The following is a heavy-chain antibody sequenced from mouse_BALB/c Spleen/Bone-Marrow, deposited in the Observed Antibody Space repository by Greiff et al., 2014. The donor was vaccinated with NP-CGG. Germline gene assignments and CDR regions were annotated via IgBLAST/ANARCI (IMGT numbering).Heavy chain of an antibody. Sequence: EVKLMESGAELVRPGALVKLSCKASGFNIKDYYMHWVKQRPEQGLEWIGWIDPENGNTIYDPKFQGKASITADTSSNTAYLQLSSLTSEDTAVYYCARRNWDEYYAMDYWGQGTSVTVSS. CDR1: GFNIKDYY. D-gene: IGHD4-1*01. CDR2: IDPENGNT. J-gene: IGHJ4*01. CDR3: ARRNWDEYYAMDY. V-gene: IGHV14-1*02.